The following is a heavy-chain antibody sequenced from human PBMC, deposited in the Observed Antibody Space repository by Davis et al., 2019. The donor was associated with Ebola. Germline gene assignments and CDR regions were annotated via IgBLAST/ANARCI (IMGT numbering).Heavy chain of an antibody. J-gene: IGHJ5*02. CDR1: GYTFTSYG. D-gene: IGHD6-13*01. Sequence: ASVKVSCKASGYTFTSYGISWVRQAPGQGLEWMGWISAYNGNTNYAQKLQGRVTMTTDTSTSTAYMELRSLRSDDTAVYYCARDRDSSSWPTNWFDPWGQGTLVTVSS. CDR2: ISAYNGNT. V-gene: IGHV1-18*01. CDR3: ARDRDSSSWPTNWFDP.